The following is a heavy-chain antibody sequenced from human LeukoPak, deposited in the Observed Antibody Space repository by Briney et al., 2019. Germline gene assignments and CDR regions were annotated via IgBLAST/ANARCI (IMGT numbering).Heavy chain of an antibody. D-gene: IGHD6-13*01. Sequence: GGSLRLSCAASGFTFDDYAMHWVRQAPGKGLEWVSLISWDGGSTYYADSVKGRFTISRDNSKNSLYLQMNSLRAEDTALYYCAKGLGAASFGYYYYYMDVWGKGTTVTVSS. V-gene: IGHV3-43D*03. J-gene: IGHJ6*03. CDR1: GFTFDDYA. CDR2: ISWDGGST. CDR3: AKGLGAASFGYYYYYMDV.